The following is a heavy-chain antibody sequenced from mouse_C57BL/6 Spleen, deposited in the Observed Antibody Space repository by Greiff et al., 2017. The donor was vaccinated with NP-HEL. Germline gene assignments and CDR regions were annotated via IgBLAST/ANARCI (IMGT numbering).Heavy chain of an antibody. D-gene: IGHD1-1*01. CDR2: IHPNSGST. CDR1: GYTFTSYW. Sequence: QVQLQQPGAELVKPGASVKLSCKASGYTFTSYWMHWVKQRPGQGLEWIGMIHPNSGSTNYNEKLKSKATLTVDKSSSTAYMQLSSLTSEDSAVYYCANYYGSSHYWGQGTTLTVSS. V-gene: IGHV1-64*01. J-gene: IGHJ2*01. CDR3: ANYYGSSHY.